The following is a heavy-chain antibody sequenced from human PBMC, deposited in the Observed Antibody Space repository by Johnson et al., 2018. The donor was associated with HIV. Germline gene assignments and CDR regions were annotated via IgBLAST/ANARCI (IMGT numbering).Heavy chain of an antibody. CDR3: ARDRSIVGALDAFDI. D-gene: IGHD1-26*01. CDR1: GFTFSSYA. J-gene: IGHJ3*02. V-gene: IGHV3-23*04. Sequence: VQLVESGGGVVQPGRSLRLSCAASGFTFSSYAMSWVRQAPGKGLEWVSAISSSGGSTYYADSVKGRFTISRDNSKNTLYLQMNSLRAEDTAVYYCARDRSIVGALDAFDIWGQGTMVTVSS. CDR2: ISSSGGST.